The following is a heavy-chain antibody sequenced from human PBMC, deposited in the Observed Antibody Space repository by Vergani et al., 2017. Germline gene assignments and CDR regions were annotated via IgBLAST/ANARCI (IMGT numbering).Heavy chain of an antibody. CDR1: GYTFTGYY. J-gene: IGHJ4*02. V-gene: IGHV1-2*02. CDR3: ARGRRGCSSTSCYLYFDY. Sequence: QVQLVQSGAEVKKPGASVKVSCKASGYTFTGYYMHWVRQAPGQGLEWMGWINPNSGGTNYAQKFQGRVTMTRDTSISTAYMELSRLRSDDTAVYYCARGRRGCSSTSCYLYFDYWGQGTLVTVSS. CDR2: INPNSGGT. D-gene: IGHD2-2*01.